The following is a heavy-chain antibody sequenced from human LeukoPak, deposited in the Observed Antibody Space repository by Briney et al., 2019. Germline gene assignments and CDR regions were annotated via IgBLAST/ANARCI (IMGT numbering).Heavy chain of an antibody. CDR1: GFTFSSYG. J-gene: IGHJ4*02. CDR3: PPGDLEWDD. Sequence: PGGSLRLSCAASGFTFSSYGIHWVRQAPGKGLEWVAFIRYDGNNQYYADSVKGRFTISRDNSKSTVDLQMNSLRAEDTAVYYCPPGDLEWDDWGQGTLVTVSS. V-gene: IGHV3-30*02. D-gene: IGHD3-3*01. CDR2: IRYDGNNQ.